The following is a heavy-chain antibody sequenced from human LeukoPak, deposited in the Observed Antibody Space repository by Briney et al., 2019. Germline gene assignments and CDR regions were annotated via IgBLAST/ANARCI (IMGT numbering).Heavy chain of an antibody. CDR2: IRYDGSNK. J-gene: IGHJ4*02. Sequence: PGGSLRLSCAASGFTFSSYGIHWVRQAPGKGLEWVAFIRYDGSNKYYADSVKGRFTISRDNSKNTLYLQMNSLRAEDTAVYYCAKDRKTIAVAGPIDYWGQGTLVTVSS. CDR3: AKDRKTIAVAGPIDY. D-gene: IGHD6-19*01. V-gene: IGHV3-30*02. CDR1: GFTFSSYG.